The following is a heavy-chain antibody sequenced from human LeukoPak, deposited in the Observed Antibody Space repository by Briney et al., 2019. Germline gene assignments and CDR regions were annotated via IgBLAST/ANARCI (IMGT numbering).Heavy chain of an antibody. Sequence: GGSLRLSCAASGFTFSAYSMNWVRHTPGRGLEWVANINGRGITIHYADSFRGRFTISRDNTKNSLYLQMNSLRAEDTAVYYCARLREIPVFGVVTKSTSYFDYWGQGTLVTVSS. J-gene: IGHJ4*02. CDR3: ARLREIPVFGVVTKSTSYFDY. CDR1: GFTFSAYS. V-gene: IGHV3-48*04. CDR2: INGRGITI. D-gene: IGHD3-3*01.